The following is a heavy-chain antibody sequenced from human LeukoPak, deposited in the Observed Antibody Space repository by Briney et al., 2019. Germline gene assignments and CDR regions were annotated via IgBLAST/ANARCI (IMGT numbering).Heavy chain of an antibody. D-gene: IGHD1-26*01. Sequence: GGSLRLSCAASGFIFSNYAMNWVRQAPGKGLEWVSSIGGSGDSTYYAVSVKGRVTISRDNSKNTLLLQMNSLRADDTAVYYCAKDRAPSGTYGFDYWGQGTLVTVSS. CDR1: GFIFSNYA. J-gene: IGHJ4*02. V-gene: IGHV3-23*01. CDR3: AKDRAPSGTYGFDY. CDR2: IGGSGDST.